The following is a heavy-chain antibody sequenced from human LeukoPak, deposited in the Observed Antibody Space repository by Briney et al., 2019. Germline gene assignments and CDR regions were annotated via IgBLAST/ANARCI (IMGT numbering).Heavy chain of an antibody. CDR1: GFSLSGYW. CDR2: INSDGSST. Sequence: GGSLRLSCVASGFSLSGYWMHWVRQAPGKGLVWVTRINSDGSSTSYADSVKGRFTVSRDNAKNTLYLQMTSLRADDTAICYCARGPGPRSGWYGTDYWGQGILVTVSS. CDR3: ARGPGPRSGWYGTDY. V-gene: IGHV3-74*01. J-gene: IGHJ4*02. D-gene: IGHD6-19*01.